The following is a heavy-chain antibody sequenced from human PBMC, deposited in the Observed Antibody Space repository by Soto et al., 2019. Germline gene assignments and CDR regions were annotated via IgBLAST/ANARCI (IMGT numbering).Heavy chain of an antibody. V-gene: IGHV3-30*18. CDR1: GFTFSSYG. CDR3: AKDLAYSSSWYYYGMDV. Sequence: GGSLRLSCAASGFTFSSYGMHWVRQAPGKGLEWVAVISYDGSNKYYADSVKGRFTISRDNSKNTLYLQMNSLRAEDTAVYYCAKDLAYSSSWYYYGMDVWGQGTTVTVSS. D-gene: IGHD6-13*01. CDR2: ISYDGSNK. J-gene: IGHJ6*02.